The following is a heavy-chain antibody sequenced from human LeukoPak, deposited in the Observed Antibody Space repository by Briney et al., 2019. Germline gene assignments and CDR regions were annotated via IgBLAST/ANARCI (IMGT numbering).Heavy chain of an antibody. J-gene: IGHJ4*02. V-gene: IGHV3-43*01. CDR3: AKDLTYESSGSVIDH. CDR1: GFIFEDYT. D-gene: IGHD3-22*01. CDR2: VNWHGTT. Sequence: GGSLRLSCAASGFIFEDYTMHWVRQVPGKTLEWVSLVNWHGTTYYADSLKGRFTISRDNSKNSLYLQMDSLRTEDTAFYYCAKDLTYESSGSVIDHGGLGTLVTVSS.